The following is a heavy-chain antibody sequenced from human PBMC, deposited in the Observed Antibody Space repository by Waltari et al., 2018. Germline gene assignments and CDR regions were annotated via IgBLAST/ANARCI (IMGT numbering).Heavy chain of an antibody. CDR3: ARDYSYDSNYMDV. CDR2: LSSDGSYR. J-gene: IGHJ6*03. CDR1: GFTFSSNA. V-gene: IGHV3-30-3*01. Sequence: QVQLVESGGGVVQPGRSLRLSCAASGFTFSSNAMHWVRQAPGKGLEYVAVLSSDGSYRYYADSVRGSFTISRDNSKYTLYLQMNSLRGDDTAVYYCARDYSYDSNYMDVWGKGTAVTISS. D-gene: IGHD3-16*01.